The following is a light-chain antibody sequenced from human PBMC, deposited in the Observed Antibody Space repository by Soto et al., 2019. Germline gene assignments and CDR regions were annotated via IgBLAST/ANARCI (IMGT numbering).Light chain of an antibody. Sequence: QSALTQPASVSGSPGQSITTSCTGTSSDVGSYNLVSWYQQHPGKAPKLMIYEGSKRPSGVSNRFSGSKSGNTASLTISGLQAEDEADYYCCSYAGSSIVVFGGGTKVTVL. V-gene: IGLV2-23*01. J-gene: IGLJ2*01. CDR1: SSDVGSYNL. CDR2: EGS. CDR3: CSYAGSSIVV.